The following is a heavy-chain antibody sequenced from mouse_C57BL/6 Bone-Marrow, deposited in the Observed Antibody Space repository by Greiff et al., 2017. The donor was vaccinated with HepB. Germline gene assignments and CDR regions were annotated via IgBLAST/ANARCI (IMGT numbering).Heavy chain of an antibody. CDR2: IDPSDSYT. CDR1: GYTFTSYW. CDR3: ARSSPWYFDV. J-gene: IGHJ1*03. Sequence: QVHVKQPGAELVRPGTSVKLSCKASGYTFTSYWMHWVKQRPGQGLEWIGVIDPSDSYTNYNQKFKGKATLTVDTSSSTAYMQLSSLTSEDSAVYYCARSSPWYFDVWGTGTTVTVSS. V-gene: IGHV1-59*01. D-gene: IGHD1-1*01.